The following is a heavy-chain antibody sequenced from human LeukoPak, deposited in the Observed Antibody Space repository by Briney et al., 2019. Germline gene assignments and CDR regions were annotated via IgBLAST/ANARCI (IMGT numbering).Heavy chain of an antibody. J-gene: IGHJ4*02. CDR3: ELHSEVGVVNDY. CDR2: IYWDDDK. D-gene: IGHD3-3*01. Sequence: ESGPTLLKPTQTLTLTCTFSGFSLSTTGVGVGWIRQPPGKALEWLALIYWDDDKRYSPSLNSRLTITKDTSNNQVVLTMTNMDPVDTATYYCELHSEVGVVNDYWGQGTLVTASS. CDR1: GFSLSTTGVG. V-gene: IGHV2-5*02.